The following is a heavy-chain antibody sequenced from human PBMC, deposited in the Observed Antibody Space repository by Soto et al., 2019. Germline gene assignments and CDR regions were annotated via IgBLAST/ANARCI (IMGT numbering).Heavy chain of an antibody. CDR1: GFTFSSYA. D-gene: IGHD6-19*01. CDR3: AKSLQGRRDIAVAGSKSYYFDY. J-gene: IGHJ4*02. CDR2: ISGSGGST. V-gene: IGHV3-23*01. Sequence: GGSLRLSCAASGFTFSSYAMSWVRQAPGKGLEWVSAISGSGGSTYYADSVKGRFTISRDNSKNTLYLQMNSLRAEDTAVYYCAKSLQGRRDIAVAGSKSYYFDYWGQGTLVTVSS.